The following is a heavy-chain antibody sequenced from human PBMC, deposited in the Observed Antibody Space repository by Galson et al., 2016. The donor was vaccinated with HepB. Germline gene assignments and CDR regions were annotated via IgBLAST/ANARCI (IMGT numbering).Heavy chain of an antibody. J-gene: IGHJ6*02. CDR3: ARDPDTSSKVDV. D-gene: IGHD2-2*01. CDR2: ISSSGSAL. CDR1: GFSFSDHY. Sequence: SLRLSCAASGFSFSDHYMSWIRQAPGRGLESIAYISSSGSALYYAGSVKGRFTISRDNAKNSLYLEMNSLTAEDTARYYCARDPDTSSKVDVWGQGTTVTVSS. V-gene: IGHV3-11*01.